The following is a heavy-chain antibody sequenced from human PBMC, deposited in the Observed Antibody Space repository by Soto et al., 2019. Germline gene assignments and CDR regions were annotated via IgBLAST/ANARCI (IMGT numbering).Heavy chain of an antibody. CDR1: GLNFDDFA. CDR2: ITWNSRGL. Sequence: EVQLVESGGRLVQPGRSLRLSCVGTGLNFDDFAMHWVRQAPGKGLEWVSGITWNSRGLAYADSVKGRFTISRDNARISLYLQMDSLRDEDTALYYCAKGRYDFWSPYYFDSWGQGTLVTVSS. J-gene: IGHJ4*02. CDR3: AKGRYDFWSPYYFDS. D-gene: IGHD3-3*01. V-gene: IGHV3-9*01.